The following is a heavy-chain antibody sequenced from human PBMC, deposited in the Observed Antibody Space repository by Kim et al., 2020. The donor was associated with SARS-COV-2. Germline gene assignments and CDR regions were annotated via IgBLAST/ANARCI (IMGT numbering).Heavy chain of an antibody. CDR3: ARGIRITMVRGVILLMTGGGPDGVLDVGV. Sequence: GGSLRLSCAASGFTFSSYEMNWVRQAPGKGLEWVSYISSSGSTIYYADSVTGRFTISRDNAKNSLYLQMNILRAEDTAVYYCARGIRITMVRGVILLMTGGGPDGVLDVGVGGRGTGVTLSS. V-gene: IGHV3-48*03. J-gene: IGHJ6*02. CDR2: ISSSGSTI. D-gene: IGHD3-10*01. CDR1: GFTFSSYE.